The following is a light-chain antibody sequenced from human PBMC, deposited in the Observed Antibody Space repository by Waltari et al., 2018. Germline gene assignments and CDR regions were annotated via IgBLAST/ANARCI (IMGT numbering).Light chain of an antibody. V-gene: IGKV1-33*01. Sequence: DIQMTQSPSSLSASVGDRVTITCQASQDINNFLNWYQQKPGKAPKIVIYDASNLETGVPSTFSGGGSGTYYTFTITSLQPEDIATCYCEQHDNLPITFGQGTRLEI. J-gene: IGKJ5*01. CDR1: QDINNF. CDR2: DAS. CDR3: EQHDNLPIT.